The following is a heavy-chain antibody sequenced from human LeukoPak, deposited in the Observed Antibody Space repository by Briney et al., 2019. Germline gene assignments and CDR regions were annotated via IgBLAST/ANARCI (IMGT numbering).Heavy chain of an antibody. CDR1: GFTLCSHW. CDR3: ARGVGATTEIDY. J-gene: IGHJ4*02. D-gene: IGHD1-26*01. CDR2: IKQDGSEK. V-gene: IGHV3-7*01. Sequence: PGGAPRPSCAAPGFTLCSHWMSWGRPGPGEGAGGGANIKQDGSEKYYGDSVKGRFTISRDNAKNSLYLQMNSLRAEDTAVYYCARGVGATTEIDYWGQGTLVTVSS.